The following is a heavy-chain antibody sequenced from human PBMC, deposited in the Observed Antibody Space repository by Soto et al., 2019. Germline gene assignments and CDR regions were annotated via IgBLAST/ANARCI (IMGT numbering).Heavy chain of an antibody. CDR2: ISGSGGST. Sequence: EVKLLESGGGLVQPGGSLRLSCAASGFTFSSYAMNWVRQAPGKGLEWVSVISGSGGSTYYADSVKGRFTITRDNSKNTLYVQMSSLRAEDTAIFYCAKAMKGYCSSSSCYNFDYWGQGTLVTVSS. CDR3: AKAMKGYCSSSSCYNFDY. D-gene: IGHD2-2*02. CDR1: GFTFSSYA. J-gene: IGHJ4*02. V-gene: IGHV3-23*01.